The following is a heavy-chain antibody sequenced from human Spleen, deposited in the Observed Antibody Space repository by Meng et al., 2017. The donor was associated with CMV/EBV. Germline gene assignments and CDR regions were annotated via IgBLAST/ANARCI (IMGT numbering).Heavy chain of an antibody. CDR1: GLTFSSYG. J-gene: IGHJ4*02. Sequence: GGSLRLSCAASGLTFSSYGMSWVRQAPGKGLEWVSSIGATAGGTYYADSVKGRFTISRDNAKNTLYLQMNSLRAEDTAVYYCAKCSAVGERLYYFDYWGQGTLVTVSS. D-gene: IGHD3-10*02. CDR2: IGATAGGT. V-gene: IGHV3-23*01. CDR3: AKCSAVGERLYYFDY.